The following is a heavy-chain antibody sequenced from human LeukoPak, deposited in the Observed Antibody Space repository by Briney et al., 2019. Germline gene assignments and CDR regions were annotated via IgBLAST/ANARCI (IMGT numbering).Heavy chain of an antibody. CDR2: IYYSGST. J-gene: IGHJ4*02. CDR3: AKVGIAAAGSPYFDY. V-gene: IGHV4-59*12. Sequence: PSETLSLTCTVSGGSISSYYWSWIRQPPGKGLEWIGYIYYSGSTNYNPSLKSRVTISVDTSKNQFSLKLSSVTAADTAVYYCAKVGIAAAGSPYFDYWGQGALVTVSS. D-gene: IGHD6-13*01. CDR1: GGSISSYY.